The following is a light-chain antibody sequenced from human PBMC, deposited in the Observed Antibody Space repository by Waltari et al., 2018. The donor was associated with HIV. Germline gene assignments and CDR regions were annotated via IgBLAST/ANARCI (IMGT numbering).Light chain of an antibody. CDR2: GTS. CDR1: QSVNSN. Sequence: ILMTPSPATLSVSPGERATLTCRASQSVNSNLAWYQQKPGQTPRLLIYGTSTRATEIPARFSGSGSGTEFTLTISSLQSEDFAVYYCHHYNSWWETFGQGTKVEIK. CDR3: HHYNSWWET. J-gene: IGKJ1*01. V-gene: IGKV3-15*01.